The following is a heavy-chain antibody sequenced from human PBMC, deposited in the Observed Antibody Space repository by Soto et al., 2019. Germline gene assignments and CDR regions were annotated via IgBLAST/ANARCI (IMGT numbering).Heavy chain of an antibody. J-gene: IGHJ3*02. D-gene: IGHD1-26*01. V-gene: IGHV4-59*01. Sequence: QVQLQESGPGLVKPSETLSLTCTVSGGSISSYYWSWIRQPPGKGLEWIGYIYYSGSTNYNPSLKSRVTISVDTSKNQFSLKLSSVTAAATAVYYCARGTWELLPHAFDIWGQGTMVTVSS. CDR2: IYYSGST. CDR1: GGSISSYY. CDR3: ARGTWELLPHAFDI.